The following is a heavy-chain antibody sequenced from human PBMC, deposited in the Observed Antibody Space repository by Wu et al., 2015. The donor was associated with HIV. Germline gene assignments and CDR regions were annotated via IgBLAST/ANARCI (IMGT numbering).Heavy chain of an antibody. V-gene: IGHV1-69*05. D-gene: IGHD6-19*01. J-gene: IGHJ4*02. Sequence: QVQLVQFGAEVKKPGSSVKVTCKASGDSFTSYAISWVRQAPGQGLEWMGGINPLFGTTKHAQNFQGRVTITTDESKSTVYMELSSLRSEDTAVYYCVSPRSPGFSSAWPTYFDYWGQGTLVTVSS. CDR2: INPLFGTT. CDR3: VSPRSPGFSSAWPTYFDY. CDR1: GDSFTSYA.